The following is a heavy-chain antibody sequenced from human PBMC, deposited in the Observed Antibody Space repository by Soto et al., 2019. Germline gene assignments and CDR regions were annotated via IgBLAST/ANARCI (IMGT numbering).Heavy chain of an antibody. Sequence: PGESLKISCKGSGYSFTSYWIGWVRQMPGKGLEWVGIIYPGDSDTRYSPSFQGQVTISADKPISTAYLQWSSLKASDTAIYYCARTAAAGKYYYGVDVWGQGTTVTVSS. CDR2: IYPGDSDT. CDR1: GYSFTSYW. J-gene: IGHJ6*02. CDR3: ARTAAAGKYYYGVDV. V-gene: IGHV5-51*01. D-gene: IGHD6-13*01.